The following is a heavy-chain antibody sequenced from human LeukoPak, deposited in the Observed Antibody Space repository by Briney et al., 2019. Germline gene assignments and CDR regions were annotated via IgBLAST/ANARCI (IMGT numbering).Heavy chain of an antibody. D-gene: IGHD4-23*01. J-gene: IGHJ4*02. CDR1: GGSFSGYY. CDR2: INHSGST. Sequence: SETLSLTCAVYGGSFSGYYWSWIRQPPGKGLEWIGEINHSGSTNYNPSLKSRVTISVDTSKNQFSLKLSSVTAADTAVYYCAREADYGGNSAGYFDYWGQGTLVTVSS. V-gene: IGHV4-34*01. CDR3: AREADYGGNSAGYFDY.